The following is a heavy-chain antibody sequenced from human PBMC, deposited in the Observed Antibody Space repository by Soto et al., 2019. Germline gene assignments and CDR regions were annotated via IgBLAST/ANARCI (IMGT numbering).Heavy chain of an antibody. J-gene: IGHJ4*02. D-gene: IGHD3-10*01. CDR1: GYPFSDNQ. Sequence: ASVKVSCKASGYPFSDNQIHWLRRAPGQGLEWMGRINPKSDDTNYAQKFQGRVTMTRDTSIDTAYLELTGLTAEDSAMYFCARGSTESYPGSRIFDFWGRGTLVTVSS. CDR2: INPKSDDT. CDR3: ARGSTESYPGSRIFDF. V-gene: IGHV1-2*02.